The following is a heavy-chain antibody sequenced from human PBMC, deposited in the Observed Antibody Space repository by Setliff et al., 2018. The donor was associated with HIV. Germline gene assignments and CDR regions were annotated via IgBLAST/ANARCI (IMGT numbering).Heavy chain of an antibody. Sequence: PGGSLRLSCAASGFTLNSYAMNWVRQAPGKGLEWVSTISGSGDITLYADSVKGRFTISTDNSKGTLYLQMNSLRAEDTAVYYCARRAYCSSTTCFDNWGQGTLVTVSS. CDR2: ISGSGDIT. CDR1: GFTLNSYA. CDR3: ARRAYCSSTTCFDN. D-gene: IGHD2-2*01. J-gene: IGHJ4*02. V-gene: IGHV3-23*01.